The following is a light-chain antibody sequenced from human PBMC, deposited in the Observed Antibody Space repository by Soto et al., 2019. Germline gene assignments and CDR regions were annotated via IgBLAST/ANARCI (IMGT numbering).Light chain of an antibody. CDR3: QQLQSYPIT. V-gene: IGKV1-9*01. CDR2: PAS. CDR1: QGISSY. Sequence: DIPLTQSPSFLSASVGDRVTITCRASQGISSYLAWYQQKPGKAPKLLIYPASTLQSGVPSRFSGSGSGTEFTLTISSLQPEDFATSYCQQLQSYPITFGGGTKVEIK. J-gene: IGKJ4*01.